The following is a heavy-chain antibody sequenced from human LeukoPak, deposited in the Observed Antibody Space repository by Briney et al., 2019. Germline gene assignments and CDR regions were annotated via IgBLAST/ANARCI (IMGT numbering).Heavy chain of an antibody. V-gene: IGHV1-3*01. D-gene: IGHD6-13*01. Sequence: ASVKVSCKASGYTFTSYAMHWVRQAPGQRLEWMGWINASNGNTKYSQKFQGRVTITRDTSASTAYMELSSLRSEDTAVYYCASIAAHVGYFDYWGQGTLVTVSS. J-gene: IGHJ4*02. CDR3: ASIAAHVGYFDY. CDR1: GYTFTSYA. CDR2: INASNGNT.